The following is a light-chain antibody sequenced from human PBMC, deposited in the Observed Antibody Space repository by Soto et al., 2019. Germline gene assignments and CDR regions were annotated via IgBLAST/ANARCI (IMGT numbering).Light chain of an antibody. V-gene: IGLV1-51*01. J-gene: IGLJ1*01. CDR1: SSNIGNNY. CDR3: GTWDSSLSAYV. Sequence: QSVLTQPRSVSAAPGQKVTISCSGSSSNIGNNYVSWYQQLPGTAPKLLIYDNNKRPSGIPDRFSGSKSGTSATLGITGLQTGDEADYYCGTWDSSLSAYVFGTGTKV. CDR2: DNN.